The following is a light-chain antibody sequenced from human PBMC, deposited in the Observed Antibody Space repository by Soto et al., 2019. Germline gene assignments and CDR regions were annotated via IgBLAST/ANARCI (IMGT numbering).Light chain of an antibody. CDR3: QSYDSSLSGLV. J-gene: IGLJ3*02. Sequence: QSVLTQPPSVSGAPGQRVTISCTGYNSNIGAGYDVHWYQQLPGTAPKLLIYGNSNRPSGVPDRFSASKSGTSASLAITGHQAEDEADYYCQSYDSSLSGLVFGGGTKLTVL. CDR1: NSNIGAGYD. V-gene: IGLV1-40*01. CDR2: GNS.